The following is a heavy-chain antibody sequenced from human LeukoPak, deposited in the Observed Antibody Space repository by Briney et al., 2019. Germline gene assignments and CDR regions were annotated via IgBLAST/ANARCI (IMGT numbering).Heavy chain of an antibody. J-gene: IGHJ3*02. CDR3: ARRGKGGAFDI. D-gene: IGHD3-16*01. V-gene: IGHV4-30-2*01. CDR1: GGSISSGGYS. Sequence: SQTLSFTCAVSGGSISSGGYSWSWIRQPPGKGLEWIGYIYHSGSTYYNPSLKSRVTISVDRSKNQFSLKLSSVTAADTAVYYCARRGKGGAFDIWGQGTMVTVSS. CDR2: IYHSGST.